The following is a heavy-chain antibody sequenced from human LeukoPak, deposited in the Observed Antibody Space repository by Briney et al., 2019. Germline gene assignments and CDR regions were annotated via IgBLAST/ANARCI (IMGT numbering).Heavy chain of an antibody. J-gene: IGHJ4*02. V-gene: IGHV3-23*01. CDR2: ISRSGERA. CDR3: AIGRDNVDY. D-gene: IGHD2-15*01. Sequence: PGGSLRLSCAASGFTFSNYAISWVRQGPGKGLEWVSAISRSGERAWYADSVKGRFTISRDNSKATVSLQTNSLRAEDTAVYFCAIGRDNVDYWGQGTLVTVSS. CDR1: GFTFSNYA.